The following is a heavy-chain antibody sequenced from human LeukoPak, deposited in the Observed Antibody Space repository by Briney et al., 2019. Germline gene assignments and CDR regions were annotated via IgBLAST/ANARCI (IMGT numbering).Heavy chain of an antibody. CDR1: GFTFSNYE. CDR3: ARQYSSGWCTDY. V-gene: IGHV3-48*03. D-gene: IGHD6-19*01. Sequence: GGSLRLSCAASGFTFSNYEMNWVRQAPGKGLEWVSYISSTGNTIYYADSVKGRFTISRDNAKNSLFLQMNSLKDEDTAVYYCARQYSSGWCTDYWGQGTLVTVSS. CDR2: ISSTGNTI. J-gene: IGHJ4*02.